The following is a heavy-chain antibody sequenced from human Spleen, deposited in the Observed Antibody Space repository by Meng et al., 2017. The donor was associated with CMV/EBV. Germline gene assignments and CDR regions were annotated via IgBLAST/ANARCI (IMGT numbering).Heavy chain of an antibody. Sequence: GESLKISCAASGFTFNSYSMNWVRQAPGKGLEWVGFIRSKAYGGTTEYAASVKGRFTISRDDSKSIAYLQMNSLKTEDTAVYYCTRAGDTYSSSLRDYWGQGTLVTVSS. V-gene: IGHV3-49*04. CDR1: GFTFNSYS. D-gene: IGHD6-6*01. CDR2: IRSKAYGGTT. CDR3: TRAGDTYSSSLRDY. J-gene: IGHJ4*02.